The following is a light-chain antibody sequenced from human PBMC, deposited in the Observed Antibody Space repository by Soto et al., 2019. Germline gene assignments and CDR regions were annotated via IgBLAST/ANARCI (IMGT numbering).Light chain of an antibody. CDR2: GNS. CDR3: QSYDSSLSVV. Sequence: QSVLTQPPSVSGAPGQRVTISCTGSSSNIGAGYDVHWYQQLPGTAPKLLIYGNSNRPSGVPDRFSGSKSGTSASLAITGLQAADEAHYCCQSYDSSLSVVFGGGTKLTVL. CDR1: SSNIGAGYD. V-gene: IGLV1-40*01. J-gene: IGLJ2*01.